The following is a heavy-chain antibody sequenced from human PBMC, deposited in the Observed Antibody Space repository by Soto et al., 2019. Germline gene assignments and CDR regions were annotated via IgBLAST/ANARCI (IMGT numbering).Heavy chain of an antibody. CDR1: GGTFSSYA. CDR3: ARERRSYDSSGYYYNAFDI. CDR2: IIPIFGTA. Sequence: SVKVSCKASGGTFSSYAISWVRQAPGQGPEWMGGIIPIFGTANYAQKFQGRVTITADESTSTAYMELSSLRSEDTAVYYCARERRSYDSSGYYYNAFDIWGQGTMVTVSS. D-gene: IGHD3-22*01. V-gene: IGHV1-69*13. J-gene: IGHJ3*02.